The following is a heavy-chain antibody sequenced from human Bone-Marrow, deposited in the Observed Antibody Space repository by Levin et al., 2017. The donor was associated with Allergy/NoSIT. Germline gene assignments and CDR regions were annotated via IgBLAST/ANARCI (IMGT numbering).Heavy chain of an antibody. CDR1: GFSFSSYW. CDR2: IRMEGTEK. D-gene: IGHD4-23*01. Sequence: LTGGSLRLSCAGSGFSFSSYWMSWVRQAPGKGLEWVANIRMEGTEKHYVESVKGRFTISRDNARNSLDLQMNSLRAEDTAVYYCTRVVESSQVRGFDYWGQGILVTVSS. CDR3: TRVVESSQVRGFDY. J-gene: IGHJ4*02. V-gene: IGHV3-7*01.